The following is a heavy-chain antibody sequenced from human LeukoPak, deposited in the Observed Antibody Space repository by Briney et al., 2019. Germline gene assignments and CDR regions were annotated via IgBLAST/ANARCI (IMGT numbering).Heavy chain of an antibody. CDR1: GVTFSSYG. CDR2: IWYGGSNK. V-gene: IGHV3-33*01. Sequence: PGRSLRLSCAASGVTFSSYGMHWDRQAPGKGLEWVAVIWYGGSNKYYADSVKGRFTISRDNYKNPLYLQITSLRAEDTAVYYCARDGTVRGVTHFDYWGQGTLVTVSS. J-gene: IGHJ4*02. D-gene: IGHD3-10*01. CDR3: ARDGTVRGVTHFDY.